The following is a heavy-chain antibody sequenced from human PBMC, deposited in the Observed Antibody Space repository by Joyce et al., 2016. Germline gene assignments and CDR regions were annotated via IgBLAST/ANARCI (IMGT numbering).Heavy chain of an antibody. D-gene: IGHD2/OR15-2a*01. CDR2: ISHDAERQ. V-gene: IGHV3-30*18. CDR3: AKGALADRLLPPADL. Sequence: QFQLVESGGRVVQPGRSLRLSCRASGFTFNSFAMHWVRQAPGKGLEWVAVISHDAERQFYGESSKGRFTISRDNYKNTLDLQMNSLRVEDTAVYYCAKGALADRLLPPADLWGQGTLVTVSS. J-gene: IGHJ1*01. CDR1: GFTFNSFA.